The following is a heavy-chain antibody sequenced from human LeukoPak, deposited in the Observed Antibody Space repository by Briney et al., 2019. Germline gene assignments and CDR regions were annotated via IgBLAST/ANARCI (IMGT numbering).Heavy chain of an antibody. CDR2: IYYNGST. V-gene: IGHV4-59*08. CDR1: GGSISSYY. J-gene: IGHJ4*02. CDR3: ARHAARGIAAAYWNY. Sequence: SETLSLTCTVSGGSISSYYWSWIRQPPGKGLEWIGYIYYNGSTNYNPSLKSRVTISVDTSKNQFSLKLSSVTAADTAVYYCARHAARGIAAAYWNYWGQGTLVTVSS. D-gene: IGHD6-13*01.